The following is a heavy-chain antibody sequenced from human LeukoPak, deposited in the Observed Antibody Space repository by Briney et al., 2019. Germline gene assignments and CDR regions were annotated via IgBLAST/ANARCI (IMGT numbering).Heavy chain of an antibody. J-gene: IGHJ5*02. D-gene: IGHD6-13*01. CDR1: GGSISSYY. Sequence: SETLSLTCTVSGGSISSYYWSWIRQLPGKGLEWIGYIYYSGSTNYNPSLKSRVTISVDTSKNQFSLKLSSVTAADTAVYYCARASSWYFNLGWFDPWGQGTLVTVSS. CDR3: ARASSWYFNLGWFDP. V-gene: IGHV4-59*01. CDR2: IYYSGST.